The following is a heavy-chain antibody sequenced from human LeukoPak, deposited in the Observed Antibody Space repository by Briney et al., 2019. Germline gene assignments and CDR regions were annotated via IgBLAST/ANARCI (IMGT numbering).Heavy chain of an antibody. J-gene: IGHJ4*02. V-gene: IGHV1-24*01. CDR1: GYTLTELS. CDR2: FDPEDGET. Sequence: ASVKVSCKVSGYTLTELSMHWVRQAPGKGLEWMGGFDPEDGETIYAQKFQGRVTMTEDTSTDTAYMELSSLGSEDTAVYYCATHQSAYGSFDYWGQGTLVTVSS. CDR3: ATHQSAYGSFDY. D-gene: IGHD3-10*01.